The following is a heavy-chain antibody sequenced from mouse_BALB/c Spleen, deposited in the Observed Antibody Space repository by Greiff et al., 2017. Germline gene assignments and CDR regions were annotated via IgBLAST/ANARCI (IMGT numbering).Heavy chain of an antibody. Sequence: EVQLQESGAELVKPGASVKLSCTASGFNIKDTYMHWVKQRPEQGLEWIGRIDPANGNTKYDPKFQGKATITADTSSNTAYLQLSSLTSEDTAVYYCANWGGSSAWFAYWGQGTLVTVSA. D-gene: IGHD4-1*01. CDR2: IDPANGNT. V-gene: IGHV14-3*02. J-gene: IGHJ3*01. CDR1: GFNIKDTY. CDR3: ANWGGSSAWFAY.